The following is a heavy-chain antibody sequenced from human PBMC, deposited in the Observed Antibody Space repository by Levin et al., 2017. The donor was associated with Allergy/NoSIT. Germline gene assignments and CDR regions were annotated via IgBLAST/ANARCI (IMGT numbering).Heavy chain of an antibody. J-gene: IGHJ4*02. Sequence: GGSLRLSCAASGFTFSSYAMHWVRQAPGKGLEWVAVISYDGSNKYYADSVKGRFTISRDNSKNTLYLQMNSLRAEDTAVYYCARAGWGRGAGGYYGSGSHQPRVDYWGQGTLVTVSS. CDR3: ARAGWGRGAGGYYGSGSHQPRVDY. CDR2: ISYDGSNK. CDR1: GFTFSSYA. D-gene: IGHD3-10*01. V-gene: IGHV3-30-3*01.